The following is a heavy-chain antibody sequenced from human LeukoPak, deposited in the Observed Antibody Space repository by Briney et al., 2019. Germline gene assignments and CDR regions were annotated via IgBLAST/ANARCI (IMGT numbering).Heavy chain of an antibody. J-gene: IGHJ6*03. D-gene: IGHD3-16*02. Sequence: ASVKVSCKASGYTFTSYAMNLVRQAPGQGLEWMGWINTNTGNPTYAQGFTGRFVFSLDTSVSTAYLQISSLKAEDTAVYYCARAGTMITFGGVIVMLDYYYYMDVWGKGTTVTVSS. CDR3: ARAGTMITFGGVIVMLDYYYYMDV. CDR2: INTNTGNP. V-gene: IGHV7-4-1*02. CDR1: GYTFTSYA.